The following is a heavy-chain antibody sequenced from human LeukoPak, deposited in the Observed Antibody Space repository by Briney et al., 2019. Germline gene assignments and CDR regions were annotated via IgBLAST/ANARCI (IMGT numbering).Heavy chain of an antibody. CDR2: ISGSGGST. D-gene: IGHD3-16*01. CDR3: VRDWGGPDDY. Sequence: GGSLRLSCAASGFTFSSYAMSWVRQAPGKGLEWVSAISGSGGSTYYADSVKGRFTISRDNAMNSLYLQMNSLRVEDTAVYYCVRDWGGPDDYWGQGILVTVSS. V-gene: IGHV3-23*01. CDR1: GFTFSSYA. J-gene: IGHJ4*02.